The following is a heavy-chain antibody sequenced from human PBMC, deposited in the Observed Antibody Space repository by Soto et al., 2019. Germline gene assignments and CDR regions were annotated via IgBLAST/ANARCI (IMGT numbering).Heavy chain of an antibody. J-gene: IGHJ4*02. CDR2: MNPNSGNT. Sequence: QVQLVQSGAEVKKPGASVKVSCKASGYTFTSYDINWVRQATGQGLEWMGWMNPNSGNTGYAQKFQGRVTMTRNTSSSTAYMELRSLRSEDTAVYYCARGRRGYDSSGYHYDYWGQGTLVTVSS. CDR3: ARGRRGYDSSGYHYDY. D-gene: IGHD3-22*01. V-gene: IGHV1-8*01. CDR1: GYTFTSYD.